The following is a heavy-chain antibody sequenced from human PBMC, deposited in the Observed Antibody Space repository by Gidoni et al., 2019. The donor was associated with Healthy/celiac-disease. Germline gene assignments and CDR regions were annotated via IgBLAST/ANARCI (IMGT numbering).Heavy chain of an antibody. J-gene: IGHJ6*03. CDR3: AKDGYTSDLYYYSVDV. CDR2: ISGSGGST. V-gene: IGHV3-23*01. D-gene: IGHD6-19*01. CDR1: GFTVRSSA. Sequence: EVQLLESGGGLVQPGGSLRLPCAASGFTVRSSAMSWGRQAPGKGLGWVSAISGSGGSTSYSDSVKGRFTISRDNSKNTLYLQMNSLRAEDTAVYYCAKDGYTSDLYYYSVDVWGKGTTVTVSS.